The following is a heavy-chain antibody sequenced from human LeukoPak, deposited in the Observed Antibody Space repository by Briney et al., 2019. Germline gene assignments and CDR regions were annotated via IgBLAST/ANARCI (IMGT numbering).Heavy chain of an antibody. Sequence: ASVKVSCKASGYTFTGYYMHWVRQAPGQGLEWMGWINPNSGGTNYAQKFQGRVTMTRDTSISTAYMELSRLRSDDTAVYYCARDANKWLGDYNWFDPWGQGTLVPVPS. CDR1: GYTFTGYY. CDR2: INPNSGGT. J-gene: IGHJ5*02. CDR3: ARDANKWLGDYNWFDP. V-gene: IGHV1-2*02. D-gene: IGHD6-19*01.